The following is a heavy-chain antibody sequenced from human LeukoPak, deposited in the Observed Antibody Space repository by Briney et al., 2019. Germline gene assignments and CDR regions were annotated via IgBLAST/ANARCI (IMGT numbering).Heavy chain of an antibody. D-gene: IGHD7-27*01. CDR1: GFTFSSYT. Sequence: GGSLRLSCAASGFTFSSYTMNWVRQASGKGLEWVGRIRSKANSYAATDPASVKGRFTISRDDSTNPAYLQMTSLKPEDTAVYYCTRGPPNWGYDYWGQGTLVTVSS. CDR3: TRGPPNWGYDY. J-gene: IGHJ4*02. V-gene: IGHV3-73*01. CDR2: IRSKANSYAA.